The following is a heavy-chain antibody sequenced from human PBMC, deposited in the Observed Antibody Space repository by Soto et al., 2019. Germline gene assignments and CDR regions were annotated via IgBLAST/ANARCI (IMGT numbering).Heavy chain of an antibody. D-gene: IGHD3-16*02. Sequence: PGGSLRLSCAASGFTFSSYSMSWVGQAPGKGLEWVSAISGSGGSTYYADSAKGRFTISRDNSKNTLYLQMNSLRAEDTAVYYCAKASAYYDYIWGSFRHGDYYYYMDVWGKGTTVTVSS. CDR3: AKASAYYDYIWGSFRHGDYYYYMDV. CDR2: ISGSGGST. J-gene: IGHJ6*03. CDR1: GFTFSSYS. V-gene: IGHV3-23*01.